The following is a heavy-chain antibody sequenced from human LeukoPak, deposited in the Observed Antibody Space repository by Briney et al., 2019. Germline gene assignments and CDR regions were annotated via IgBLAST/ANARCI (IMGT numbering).Heavy chain of an antibody. CDR2: IGGSGDST. J-gene: IGHJ4*02. CDR1: GFTFSSYA. D-gene: IGHD2-2*01. Sequence: GGSLRLSCAASGFTFSSYAMSWVRQAPGKGLEWVSAIGGSGDSTYYADSVRGRFTISRDNSKNTLYLQMNSLRAEDTAVYYCAKGGVVPAAIDYWGQGTLVTVSS. CDR3: AKGGVVPAAIDY. V-gene: IGHV3-23*01.